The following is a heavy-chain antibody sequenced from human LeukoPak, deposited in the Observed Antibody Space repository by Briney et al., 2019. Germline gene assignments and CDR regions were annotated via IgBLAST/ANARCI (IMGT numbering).Heavy chain of an antibody. V-gene: IGHV3-23*01. CDR3: AKGDFGVAPFDF. CDR2: IGGSGSGYST. Sequence: GGSLRLSCAASGFTFSIYAMSWVRQAPGKGLEWVSSIGGSGSGYSTYYADSVKGRFTISRDNSKNTLYLQMNSLRAEDTAVYYCAKGDFGVAPFDFWGLGTMVAVSS. J-gene: IGHJ3*01. CDR1: GFTFSIYA. D-gene: IGHD3-3*01.